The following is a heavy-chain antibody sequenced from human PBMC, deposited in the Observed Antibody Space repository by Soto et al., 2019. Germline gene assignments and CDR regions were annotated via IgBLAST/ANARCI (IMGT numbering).Heavy chain of an antibody. CDR3: ARDGVITGTTDSSGVFDY. CDR1: GYTFTGYY. J-gene: IGHJ4*02. D-gene: IGHD1-7*01. V-gene: IGHV1-2*04. CDR2: INPNSGGT. Sequence: ASVKVSCKASGYTFTGYYMHWVRQAPGQGLEWMGWINPNSGGTNYAQKFQGWVTMTRDTSISTAYMELSRLRSDDTAVYYCARDGVITGTTDSSGVFDYWGQGTLVTGSS.